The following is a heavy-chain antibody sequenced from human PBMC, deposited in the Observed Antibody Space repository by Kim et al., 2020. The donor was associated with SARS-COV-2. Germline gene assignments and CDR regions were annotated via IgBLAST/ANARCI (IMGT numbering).Heavy chain of an antibody. J-gene: IGHJ1*01. CDR1: GYPFIRFY. Sequence: ASVKVSCKASGYPFIRFYMHWVRQAPGQGLEWMGIINPDGGTTTYAQKFQGRVTMTRDTSTSTVFMELSSLKSDDTAVYYCARADCGGDCLLGLEYFHVWGQGTLVAVSS. CDR3: ARADCGGDCLLGLEYFHV. CDR2: INPDGGTT. D-gene: IGHD2-21*02. V-gene: IGHV1-46*01.